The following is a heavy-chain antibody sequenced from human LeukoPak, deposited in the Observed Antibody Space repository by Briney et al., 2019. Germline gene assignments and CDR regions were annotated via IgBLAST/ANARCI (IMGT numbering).Heavy chain of an antibody. D-gene: IGHD3-3*01. CDR2: IYTSGST. J-gene: IGHJ6*02. V-gene: IGHV4-4*07. CDR1: GGSISSYY. CDR3: ARDYDFWSGYYTYGMDV. Sequence: SGTLSLTCTVSGGSISSYYWSWIRQPAGKGLEWIGRIYTSGSTNYNPSLKSRVTMSVDTSKNQFSLKLSSVTSADTAVYYCARDYDFWSGYYTYGMDVWGQGTTVTVSS.